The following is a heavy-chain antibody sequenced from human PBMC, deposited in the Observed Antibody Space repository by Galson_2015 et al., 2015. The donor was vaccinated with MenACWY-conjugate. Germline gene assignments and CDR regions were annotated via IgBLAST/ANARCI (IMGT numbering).Heavy chain of an antibody. CDR2: ISPIDSKT. J-gene: IGHJ6*02. V-gene: IGHV5-51*01. CDR3: ARHPPGGRGMDV. D-gene: IGHD1-26*01. Sequence: QSGAEVKKPGESLKISCKASRYNFLTYWIGWVRQVPGKGLEWVGLISPIDSKTRYSPAFEGRVTISADNSITTAYLQWNSLQASGTAMYYCARHPPGGRGMDVWGQGTTVTVSS. CDR1: RYNFLTYW.